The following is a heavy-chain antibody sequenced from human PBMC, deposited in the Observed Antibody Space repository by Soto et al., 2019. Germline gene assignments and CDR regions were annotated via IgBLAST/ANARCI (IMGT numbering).Heavy chain of an antibody. CDR1: GFTFSSSG. J-gene: IGHJ4*02. Sequence: GGSLRLSCAASGFTFSSSGMRWVRQAPGKGLEWVAVISYDGSNKFYADSVKGRFTISRDNFRNTLYLQMNSLRAEDTAVYYCAKEFHSWNYFDYWGQGTLVTVSS. CDR3: AKEFHSWNYFDY. V-gene: IGHV3-30*18. D-gene: IGHD1-20*01. CDR2: ISYDGSNK.